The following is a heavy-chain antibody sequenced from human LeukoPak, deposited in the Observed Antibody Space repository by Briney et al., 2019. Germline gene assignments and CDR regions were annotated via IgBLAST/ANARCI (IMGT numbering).Heavy chain of an antibody. J-gene: IGHJ2*01. CDR3: ARDPRLAATGAAWWYFDL. CDR2: INFSGST. V-gene: IGHV4-59*12. Sequence: SETLSLTCTISSGSIGSFYWSWIRQPPGKGLEWIGYINFSGSTKSNSALESRVTISMETSKNQFSLKVTSVTAADTAVYYCARDPRLAATGAAWWYFDLWGRGNLVTVFS. D-gene: IGHD6-13*01. CDR1: SGSIGSFY.